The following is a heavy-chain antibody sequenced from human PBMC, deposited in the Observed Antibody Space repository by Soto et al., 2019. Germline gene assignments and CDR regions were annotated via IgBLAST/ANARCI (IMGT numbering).Heavy chain of an antibody. CDR2: INSDESSR. V-gene: IGHV3-74*01. CDR1: GFTFSNYW. J-gene: IGHJ2*01. CDR3: ARGIDFYFDL. Sequence: EVQLVESGGDLVQPGGSLSLSCVASGFTFSNYWMHWVRQAPGKGLEWVSRINSDESSRAYADSVKGRFISSRDNDKKSLSLEMNSLRAEDKAVYYCARGIDFYFDLWGRGTLVTVS.